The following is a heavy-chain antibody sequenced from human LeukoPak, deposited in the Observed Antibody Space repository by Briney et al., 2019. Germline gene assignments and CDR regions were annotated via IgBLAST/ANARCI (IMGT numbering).Heavy chain of an antibody. D-gene: IGHD5-18*01. CDR1: GFTFSSYS. CDR3: ARHNGIHLPYFDWFDP. J-gene: IGHJ5*02. V-gene: IGHV3-48*01. CDR2: ISSSSSTI. Sequence: GGSLRLSCAASGFTFSSYSMNWVRQAPGKGLEWVSYISSSSSTIYYADSVKGRFTISRDNAKNSLYLQMNSLRAEDTAVYYCARHNGIHLPYFDWFDPWGQGTLVTVSS.